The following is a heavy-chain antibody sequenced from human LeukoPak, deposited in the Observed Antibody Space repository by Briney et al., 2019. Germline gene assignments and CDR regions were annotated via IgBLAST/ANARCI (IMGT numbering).Heavy chain of an antibody. CDR3: ARSKIPGSSGYSLTSTLFTCDL. CDR2: INPSGGST. Sequence: ASVKVSCKASGYTFTSYCMHWVRQAPGQGLEWMGIINPSGGSTSYAQKFQGRVTMTRDTSTSTVYMELSSLRSEDTAVYYCARSKIPGSSGYSLTSTLFTCDLWGQGTLVTVSS. V-gene: IGHV1-46*01. CDR1: GYTFTSYC. J-gene: IGHJ5*02. D-gene: IGHD3-22*01.